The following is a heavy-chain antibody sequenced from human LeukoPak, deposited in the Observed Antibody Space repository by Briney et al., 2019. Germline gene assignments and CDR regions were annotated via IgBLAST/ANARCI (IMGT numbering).Heavy chain of an antibody. D-gene: IGHD1-26*01. V-gene: IGHV3-23*01. CDR3: AKGGKWDVTPFDY. CDR1: GFTFTNYA. Sequence: GGSLRLSCAASGFTFTNYAMSWVRQAPGKGLEWVSAISGGGGSTYYADSVKGRFTISRDNSKNTLYLQVNSLRAEDTAVYYCAKGGKWDVTPFDYWGQGTLVTVSS. CDR2: ISGGGGST. J-gene: IGHJ4*02.